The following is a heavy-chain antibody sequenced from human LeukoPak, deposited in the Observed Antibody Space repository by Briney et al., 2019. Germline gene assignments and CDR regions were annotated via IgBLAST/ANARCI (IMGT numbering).Heavy chain of an antibody. CDR2: INTNTGNP. V-gene: IGHV7-4-1*02. CDR3: ARSLVVVPAALIPNWFDP. J-gene: IGHJ5*02. D-gene: IGHD2-2*01. CDR1: GYTFSSYA. Sequence: ASVKVSCKASGYTFSSYAMNWVRQAPGQGLEWMGWINTNTGNPTYAQGFTGRFVFSLDTSVSTAYLQISSLKAEDTAVYYCARSLVVVPAALIPNWFDPWGQGTLVTVSS.